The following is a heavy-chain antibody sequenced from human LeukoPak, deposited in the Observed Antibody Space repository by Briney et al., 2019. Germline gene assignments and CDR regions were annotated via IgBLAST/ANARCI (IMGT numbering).Heavy chain of an antibody. J-gene: IGHJ4*02. CDR1: GFTFSSYW. CDR3: ARELFRITMVRGVLDY. Sequence: GGSLRLSCAASGFTFSSYWMSWVRQAPGKGLEWVANIKQDGSEKYYVDSVKGRFTISRDNAKNSLYLQMNSLRAEDTAVYYCARELFRITMVRGVLDYWGQGTLVTVSS. V-gene: IGHV3-7*01. D-gene: IGHD3-10*01. CDR2: IKQDGSEK.